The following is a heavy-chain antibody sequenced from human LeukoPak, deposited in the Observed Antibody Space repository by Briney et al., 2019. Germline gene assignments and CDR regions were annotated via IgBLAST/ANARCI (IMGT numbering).Heavy chain of an antibody. Sequence: ASVKVSCKASGYTFTCYYMHWVRQAPGQGLEWMGRINPNSGGTNYAQKFQGRVTMTRDTSISTAYMELSRLRSDDTAVYYCAREVSGELLSSRWFDPWGQGTLVTVSS. CDR2: INPNSGGT. V-gene: IGHV1-2*06. CDR1: GYTFTCYY. D-gene: IGHD1-26*01. J-gene: IGHJ5*02. CDR3: AREVSGELLSSRWFDP.